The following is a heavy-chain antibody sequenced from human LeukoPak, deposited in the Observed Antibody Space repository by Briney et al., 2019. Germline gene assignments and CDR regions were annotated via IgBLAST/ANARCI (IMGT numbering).Heavy chain of an antibody. CDR1: GASISGYY. CDR2: IYTSGRI. Sequence: SETLSLTCTVSGASISGYYWSWIRQPAGKGLEWVGRIYTSGRINYNPSLKSRVTMSVDTSKNQFSLKLNSVTAADTAVYYCARDESILTGYYSDYWGQGTLVTVSS. V-gene: IGHV4-4*07. D-gene: IGHD3-9*01. CDR3: ARDESILTGYYSDY. J-gene: IGHJ4*02.